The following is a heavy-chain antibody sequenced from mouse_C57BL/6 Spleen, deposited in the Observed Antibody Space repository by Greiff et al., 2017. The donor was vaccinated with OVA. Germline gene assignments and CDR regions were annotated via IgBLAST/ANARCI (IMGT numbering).Heavy chain of an antibody. V-gene: IGHV1-64*01. Sequence: QVQLKQPGAELVKPGASVKLSCKASGYTFTSYWMHWVKQRPGQGLEWIGMIHPNSGSTNYNEKFKSKATLTVDKSSSTAYMQLSSLTSEDSAVYYCASFITTVEEGFAYWGQGTLVTVSA. CDR1: GYTFTSYW. CDR2: IHPNSGST. D-gene: IGHD1-1*01. J-gene: IGHJ3*01. CDR3: ASFITTVEEGFAY.